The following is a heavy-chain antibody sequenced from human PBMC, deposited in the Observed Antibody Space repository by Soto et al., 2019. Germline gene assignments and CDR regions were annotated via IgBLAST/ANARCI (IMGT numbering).Heavy chain of an antibody. Sequence: SETLSLTCTVSGGSISSSSYYWGWIRQPPGKGLEWIGSIYYSGSTYYNPSLKSRVTISVDTSKNQFSLKLSSVTAADTAVYYCARYRTVSAGYSSSWYEASDAFDIWGQGTMVTVSS. CDR1: GGSISSSSYY. J-gene: IGHJ3*02. CDR2: IYYSGST. CDR3: ARYRTVSAGYSSSWYEASDAFDI. V-gene: IGHV4-39*01. D-gene: IGHD6-13*01.